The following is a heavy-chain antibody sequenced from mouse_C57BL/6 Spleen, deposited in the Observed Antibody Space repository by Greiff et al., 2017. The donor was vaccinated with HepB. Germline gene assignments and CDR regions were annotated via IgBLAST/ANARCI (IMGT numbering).Heavy chain of an antibody. V-gene: IGHV1-61*01. CDR2: IYPSDSET. D-gene: IGHD3-2*02. J-gene: IGHJ3*01. CDR1: GYTFTSYW. Sequence: QVQLQQSGAELVRPGSSVKLSCKASGYTFTSYWMDWVKQRPGQGLEWIGNIYPSDSETHYNQKFKDKATLTVDKSSSTAYMQLSSLTSEDSAVYYCARSAAQGAWFAYWGQGTLVTVSA. CDR3: ARSAAQGAWFAY.